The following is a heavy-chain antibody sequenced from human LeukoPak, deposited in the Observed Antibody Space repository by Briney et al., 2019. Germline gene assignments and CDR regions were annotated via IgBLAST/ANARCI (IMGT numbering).Heavy chain of an antibody. CDR3: ARGTTVTPMCIDY. Sequence: GGSLRLSCAASGFTFSSYWMHWVRQAPGKGLVWVSRINSDGSSTSYADSVKGRFTISRDNAKNTLYLQMNSLRAEDTAVHYCARGTTVTPMCIDYWGQGTLVTVSS. CDR2: INSDGSST. V-gene: IGHV3-74*01. D-gene: IGHD4-17*01. J-gene: IGHJ4*02. CDR1: GFTFSSYW.